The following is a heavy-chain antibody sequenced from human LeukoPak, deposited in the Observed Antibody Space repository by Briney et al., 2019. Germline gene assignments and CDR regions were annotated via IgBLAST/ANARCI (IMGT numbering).Heavy chain of an antibody. D-gene: IGHD5-24*01. Sequence: GGSLRLSCAASGFTFGSHWMTWVRQAPGKGLEWVANMKHDGIEKYYVDSVKGRFTISRDNGKNSLYLQMNSLRAEDTAVYYCAREGREGYNYPALDFWGQGILVTVSS. V-gene: IGHV3-7*05. CDR1: GFTFGSHW. CDR2: MKHDGIEK. J-gene: IGHJ4*02. CDR3: AREGREGYNYPALDF.